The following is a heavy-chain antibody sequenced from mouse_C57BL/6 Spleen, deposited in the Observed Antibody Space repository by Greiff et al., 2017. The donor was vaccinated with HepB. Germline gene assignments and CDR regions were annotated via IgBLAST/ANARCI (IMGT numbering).Heavy chain of an antibody. D-gene: IGHD3-2*02. CDR2: IDPSDSYT. V-gene: IGHV1-69*01. J-gene: IGHJ3*01. CDR3: ARGRQLRLQAWFAY. CDR1: GYTFTSYW. Sequence: QVQLQQSGAELVMPGASVKLSCKASGYTFTSYWMHWVKQRPGQGLEWIGEIDPSDSYTNYNQKFKGKSTLTVDKSSSTAYMQLSSLTSEDSAVYYCARGRQLRLQAWFAYWGQGTLVTVSA.